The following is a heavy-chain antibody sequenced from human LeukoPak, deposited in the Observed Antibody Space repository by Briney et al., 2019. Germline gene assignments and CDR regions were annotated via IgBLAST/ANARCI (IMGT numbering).Heavy chain of an antibody. J-gene: IGHJ4*02. V-gene: IGHV1-69*06. Sequence: ASVKLSCKASGVTFSSYAISWVRQAPGQGLEWMGGIIPIFGTANYAQKFQGRVTITADKSTSTAYMELSSLRSEDTAVYYCARYYYDSSGNFDYWGQGTLVTVSS. CDR2: IIPIFGTA. D-gene: IGHD3-22*01. CDR1: GVTFSSYA. CDR3: ARYYYDSSGNFDY.